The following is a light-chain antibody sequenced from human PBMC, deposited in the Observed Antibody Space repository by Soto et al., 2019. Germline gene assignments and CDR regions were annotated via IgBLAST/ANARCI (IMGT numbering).Light chain of an antibody. Sequence: DSVITPSQDALAVHMGERATIYCKSSQSLLYSPDNKNYLAWYQQKAGQSHKLLIYWAYTRKSGVPDRFSGSGSATDFTLTISSLQAEDVAVYYCKQYYSTPITFGQGTRLEIK. CDR3: KQYYSTPIT. V-gene: IGKV4-1*01. CDR2: WAY. J-gene: IGKJ5*01. CDR1: QSLLYSPDNKNY.